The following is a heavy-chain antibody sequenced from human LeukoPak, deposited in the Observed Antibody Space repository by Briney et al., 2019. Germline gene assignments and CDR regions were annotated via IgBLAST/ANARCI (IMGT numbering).Heavy chain of an antibody. CDR3: ARGREQLVPGHMDV. J-gene: IGHJ6*03. D-gene: IGHD6-6*01. CDR1: GYTFTSYD. CDR2: MNPNSGNT. V-gene: IGHV1-8*01. Sequence: ASVKVSCKASGYTFTSYDINWVRQATGQGLEWMGWMNPNSGNTGYAQKFQGRVTMTRNTSISTAYMELGSLRSEDTAVYYCARGREQLVPGHMDVWGKGTTVTVSS.